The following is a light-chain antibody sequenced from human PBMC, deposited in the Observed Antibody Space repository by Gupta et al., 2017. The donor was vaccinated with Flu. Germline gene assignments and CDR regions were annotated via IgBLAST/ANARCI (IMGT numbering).Light chain of an antibody. J-gene: IGLJ3*02. V-gene: IGLV2-11*01. CDR1: TSDVGGHDF. CDR3: CAYAGRSIGV. CDR2: DIN. Sequence: QSALTQPRSVSGSPGPSVTISCTGTTSDVGGHDFISWYHQDAGEAPKLIRYDINKRPSGVPHRFSGSKSGNTAFLTISGLQDEDEGDFYCCAYAGRSIGVFGGGTRVTVL.